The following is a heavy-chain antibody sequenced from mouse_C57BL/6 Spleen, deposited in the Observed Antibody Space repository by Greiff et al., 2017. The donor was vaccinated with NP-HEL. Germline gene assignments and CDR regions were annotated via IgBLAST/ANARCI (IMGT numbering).Heavy chain of an antibody. CDR3: TRESGTTVVGAMDY. CDR1: GYTFTDYD. CDR2: IDPETGGT. Sequence: LEESGAELVRPGASVTLSCKASGYTFTDYDMHWVKQTPVHGLEWIGAIDPETGGTAYNQKFKGKAILTADKSSSTAYMELRSLTSEDSAVYYCTRESGTTVVGAMDYWGQGTSVTVSS. J-gene: IGHJ4*01. D-gene: IGHD1-1*01. V-gene: IGHV1-15*01.